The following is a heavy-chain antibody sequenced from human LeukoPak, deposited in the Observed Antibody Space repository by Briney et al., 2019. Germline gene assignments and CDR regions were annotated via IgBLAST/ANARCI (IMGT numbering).Heavy chain of an antibody. D-gene: IGHD3-16*02. V-gene: IGHV3-21*01. CDR2: ISDDSNYI. Sequence: PGGSLRLSCAASGFTFSTYSGNWIRQAPGKGLEWVSSISDDSNYIFYADSVKGRFTISRDNAKNSLYLQMNSLRAEDTAVYYCARESYYDYVWGSYRYGGAFDIWGQGTMVTVSS. CDR3: ARESYYDYVWGSYRYGGAFDI. J-gene: IGHJ3*02. CDR1: GFTFSTYS.